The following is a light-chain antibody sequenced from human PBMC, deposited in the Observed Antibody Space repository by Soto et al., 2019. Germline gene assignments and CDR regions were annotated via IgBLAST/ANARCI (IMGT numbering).Light chain of an antibody. Sequence: QSALTQPASVSGSPGQSITISCTGSSTDVGGYNYVSWYQQHPGKAPKVMIYEVSNRPSGVSNRFSGSKSGNTASLTISGLQAEDETHYYCTSYTSDNRSYVFGTGTKVTVL. CDR2: EVS. V-gene: IGLV2-14*01. CDR3: TSYTSDNRSYV. J-gene: IGLJ1*01. CDR1: STDVGGYNY.